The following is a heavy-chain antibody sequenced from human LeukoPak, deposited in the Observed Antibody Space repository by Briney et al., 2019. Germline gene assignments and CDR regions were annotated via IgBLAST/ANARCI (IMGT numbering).Heavy chain of an antibody. V-gene: IGHV3-30*02. CDR1: RFTFSSYG. J-gene: IGHJ4*02. D-gene: IGHD3-10*01. CDR2: IQYDGSNE. Sequence: GGSLRLSCAASRFTFSSYGMHWVRQAPGKGLEWVAYIQYDGSNEQYADFVKGRFTISRDNSKNTLYLQMNSLRAEDTAVYYCAKNGHGSGSYYPRTKYYFDYWGQGTLVTVSS. CDR3: AKNGHGSGSYYPRTKYYFDY.